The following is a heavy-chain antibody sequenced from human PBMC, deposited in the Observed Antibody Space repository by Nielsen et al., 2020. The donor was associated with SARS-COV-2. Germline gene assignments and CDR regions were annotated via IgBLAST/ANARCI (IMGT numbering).Heavy chain of an antibody. Sequence: ASVQVSCKASGYTLSSHYLHWVRQAPGQGVEGMGIMSPTGCSTTYAQKFRGRGTITRDTSTNTIYMDLSSLTSEDTAVYYCAGAKDTAMVGESGGQGTLVTVSS. CDR2: MSPTGCST. D-gene: IGHD5-18*01. CDR3: AGAKDTAMVGES. CDR1: GYTLSSHY. J-gene: IGHJ4*02. V-gene: IGHV1-46*01.